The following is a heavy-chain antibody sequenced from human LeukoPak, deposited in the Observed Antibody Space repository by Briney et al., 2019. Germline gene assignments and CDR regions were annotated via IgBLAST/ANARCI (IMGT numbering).Heavy chain of an antibody. CDR3: ARTGGSYPYYFEY. CDR1: GFTFSNSW. D-gene: IGHD1-26*01. Sequence: GGSLRLSCAASGFTFSNSWMTWVRQAPGKGLEWVASMIGDGSEIHYVDSVKGRFTISRDNAKNSLYLQMNSLRAEDTAVYYCARTGGSYPYYFEYWGQGTLVTVSS. J-gene: IGHJ4*02. V-gene: IGHV3-7*01. CDR2: MIGDGSEI.